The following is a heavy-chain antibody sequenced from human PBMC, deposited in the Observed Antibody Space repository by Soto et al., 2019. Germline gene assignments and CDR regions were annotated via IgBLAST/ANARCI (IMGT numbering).Heavy chain of an antibody. D-gene: IGHD1-1*01. CDR1: GYTFTGYY. V-gene: IGHV1-2*04. J-gene: IGHJ1*01. CDR3: ARTKRERRGEYFQY. CDR2: INSNTGGT. Sequence: QVQLVQSGAEVKEPGASVKVSCKASGYTFTGYYIPWVRQAPGQGLEWMGWINSNTGGTNYAQKFQGWVTMTRDTSISTAYMELSRLRSDDTAVYYCARTKRERRGEYFQYWGQGTLVTVSS.